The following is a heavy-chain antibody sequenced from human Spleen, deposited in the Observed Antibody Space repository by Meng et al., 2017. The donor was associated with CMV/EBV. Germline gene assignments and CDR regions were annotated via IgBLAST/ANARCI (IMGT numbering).Heavy chain of an antibody. CDR2: INHSGST. CDR1: GGSFSGYY. CDR3: ARLYIAAGGLDF. Sequence: GSLRLSCAVYGGSFSGYYWSWIRQPPGKGLEWIGEINHSGSTNYNPSLKSRVTISVDTSKNQFSLKLSSVTAADTALYYCARLYIAAGGLDFWGQGMLVTVSS. J-gene: IGHJ4*02. V-gene: IGHV4-34*01. D-gene: IGHD6-13*01.